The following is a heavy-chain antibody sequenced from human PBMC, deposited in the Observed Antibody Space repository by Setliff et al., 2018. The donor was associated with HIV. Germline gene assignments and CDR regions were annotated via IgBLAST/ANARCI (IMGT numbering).Heavy chain of an antibody. Sequence: QPGGSLRLSCVASGFTFSSYWMHWVRQAPGKGLVWVSRINSDGSSTTYADSVKGRFTISRDNAKNTLYLQMNSLRAEDTAVYYCARDQRESTIFGVVIGYYGSGSNFDYWGQGTLVTVSS. CDR3: ARDQRESTIFGVVIGYYGSGSNFDY. J-gene: IGHJ4*02. CDR1: GFTFSSYW. D-gene: IGHD3-3*01. V-gene: IGHV3-74*01. CDR2: INSDGSST.